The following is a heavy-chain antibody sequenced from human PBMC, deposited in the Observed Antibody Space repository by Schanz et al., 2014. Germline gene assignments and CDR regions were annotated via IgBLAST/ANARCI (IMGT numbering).Heavy chain of an antibody. J-gene: IGHJ4*02. CDR1: GFTLSSYA. CDR3: ARVKGGFDY. V-gene: IGHV3-48*01. D-gene: IGHD3-16*01. Sequence: EVQLLESGGGLVQPGGSLRLSCAASGFTLSSYAMTWVRQIPGKGLEWVSYISTTGSTIYYADSVRGRFTISRDNAKNSLYLQMNSLRAEDTAVYYCARVKGGFDYWGQGTLVTVSA. CDR2: ISTTGSTI.